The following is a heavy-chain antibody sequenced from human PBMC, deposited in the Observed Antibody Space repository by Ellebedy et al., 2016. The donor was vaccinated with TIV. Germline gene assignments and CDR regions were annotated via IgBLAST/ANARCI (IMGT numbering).Heavy chain of an antibody. D-gene: IGHD2-2*01. CDR2: INHSGST. V-gene: IGHV4-34*01. J-gene: IGHJ5*02. CDR3: AREAIVVVPAPLNWFDP. Sequence: SETLSLXCAVYGGSFSGYYWSWIRQPPGKGLEWIGEINHSGSTNYNPSLKSRVTISVDTSKNQFSLKLSSVTAADTAVYYCAREAIVVVPAPLNWFDPWGQGTLVTVSS. CDR1: GGSFSGYY.